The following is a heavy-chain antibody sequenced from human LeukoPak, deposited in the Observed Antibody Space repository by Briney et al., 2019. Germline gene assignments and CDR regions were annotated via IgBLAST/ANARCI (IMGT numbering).Heavy chain of an antibody. CDR3: ATTQSDYFGSGSYWVDY. CDR1: GYTFTSYG. CDR2: ISAYNGNT. Sequence: ASVKVSGEASGYTFTSYGISWVRQAPGQGLEWMGWISAYNGNTNYAHKLQGRVTMTTDTSTSTAYMELRSLRSDDTAVYYCATTQSDYFGSGSYWVDYWGQGTLVTVSS. V-gene: IGHV1-18*01. D-gene: IGHD3-10*01. J-gene: IGHJ4*02.